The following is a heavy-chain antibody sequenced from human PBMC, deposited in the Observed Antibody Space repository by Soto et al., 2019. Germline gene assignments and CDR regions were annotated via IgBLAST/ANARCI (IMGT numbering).Heavy chain of an antibody. CDR2: IIPIFGTT. CDR1: ADSFSNYG. D-gene: IGHD3-3*01. CDR3: ARVFPDGWVEPGVVRGYLYT. V-gene: IGHV1-69*01. J-gene: IGHJ5*02. Sequence: QAQLVQSGAEVKEPGSSVKVSCKASADSFSNYGISWVRQAPGQGLEWMGGIIPIFGTTNYAEKFQGRVTITADESTNTAYMQLSNLRSEDTALYYCARVFPDGWVEPGVVRGYLYTWGRGKLVTVSS.